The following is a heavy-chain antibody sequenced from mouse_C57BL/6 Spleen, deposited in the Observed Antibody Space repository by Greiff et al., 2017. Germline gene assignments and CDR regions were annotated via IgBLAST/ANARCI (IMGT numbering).Heavy chain of an antibody. CDR3: ASLDDGYYVPFDY. D-gene: IGHD2-3*01. V-gene: IGHV1-14*01. J-gene: IGHJ2*01. Sequence: VQLQQSGPELVKPGASVKMSCKASGYTFTSYVMHWVKQKPGQGLEWIGYIYPYNDGTKYNEKFKGKATLTSDKSSSTAYMELSSLISEDSAVYYCASLDDGYYVPFDYWGQGTTLTVSS. CDR2: IYPYNDGT. CDR1: GYTFTSYV.